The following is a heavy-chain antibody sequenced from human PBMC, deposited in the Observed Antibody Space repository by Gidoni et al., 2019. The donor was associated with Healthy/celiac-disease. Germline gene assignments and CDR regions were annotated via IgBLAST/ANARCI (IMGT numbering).Heavy chain of an antibody. Sequence: QLQLQESGPGLVKPSETPSLPFTVSGGSISSSSYYCGWIRQPPGKGLEWIGSIYYSGSTYYNPSLKSRVTISVDTSKTQFSLKLSSVTAADTAVYYCARATYYDFWSGYPNLLSWFDPWGQGTLVTVSS. V-gene: IGHV4-39*01. D-gene: IGHD3-3*01. J-gene: IGHJ5*02. CDR3: ARATYYDFWSGYPNLLSWFDP. CDR2: IYYSGST. CDR1: GGSISSSSYY.